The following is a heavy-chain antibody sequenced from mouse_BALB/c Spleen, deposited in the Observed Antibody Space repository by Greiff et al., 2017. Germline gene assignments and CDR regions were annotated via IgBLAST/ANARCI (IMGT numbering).Heavy chain of an antibody. D-gene: IGHD3-1*01. Sequence: VQLQQSGAELMKPGASVKLSCKASGYTFTSYWMPWVKQRPGQGLEWIGAIYPGDGDTRYTQKFKGKATLTADKSSSTAYMQLSSLASEDSAVYYCARSGYYDAMDYWGQGTSVTVSS. CDR2: IYPGDGDT. V-gene: IGHV1-87*01. CDR1: GYTFTSYW. J-gene: IGHJ4*01. CDR3: ARSGYYDAMDY.